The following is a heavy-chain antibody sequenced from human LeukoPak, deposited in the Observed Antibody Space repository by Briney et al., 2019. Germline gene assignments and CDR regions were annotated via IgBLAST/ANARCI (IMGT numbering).Heavy chain of an antibody. J-gene: IGHJ4*02. D-gene: IGHD6-6*01. CDR2: ISRSSSYI. Sequence: GGSLRLSCAASGFTFSSYSMNWVRQAPGKGMEWVSSISRSSSYIYYAVSVKSRLTNSRDNDKNSLYLQMNSLRAEDTAVYYCARFRPSAAYWGEGTLVTVSS. V-gene: IGHV3-21*01. CDR1: GFTFSSYS. CDR3: ARFRPSAAY.